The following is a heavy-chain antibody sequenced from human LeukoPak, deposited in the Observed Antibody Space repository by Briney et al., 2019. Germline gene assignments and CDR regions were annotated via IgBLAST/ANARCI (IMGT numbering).Heavy chain of an antibody. CDR1: GFTFSDYS. J-gene: IGHJ4*02. CDR2: ISSSGTYT. Sequence: GGSLRLSCAASGFTFSDYSINWVRQAPETGLEWVSSISSSGTYTYYADSVKGRFTISRDNAKNSLYLQMNSLSAEDTAMYYCAKEGESGYSGGFDHWGQGTLVTVPS. D-gene: IGHD3-3*01. V-gene: IGHV3-21*01. CDR3: AKEGESGYSGGFDH.